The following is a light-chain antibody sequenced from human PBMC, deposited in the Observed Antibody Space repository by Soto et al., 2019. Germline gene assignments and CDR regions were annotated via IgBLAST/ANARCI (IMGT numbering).Light chain of an antibody. CDR3: XQRSNWPLT. V-gene: IGKV3-11*01. CDR1: QSVSNY. Sequence: EIVLTQSPATLSLSPGERATLSCRASQSVSNYLAWYQQKPGQAPRLLIYDASNRATGIPARFSGRGSGTXXXXXXXXXXXXDFAVXYXXQRSNWPLTFGGGTKVEIK. J-gene: IGKJ4*01. CDR2: DAS.